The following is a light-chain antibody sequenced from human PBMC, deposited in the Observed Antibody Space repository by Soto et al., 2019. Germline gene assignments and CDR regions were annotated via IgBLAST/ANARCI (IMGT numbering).Light chain of an antibody. CDR2: GAS. J-gene: IGKJ2*01. CDR1: QSVSSTY. V-gene: IGKV3-20*01. CDR3: QPYGSPPLMYT. Sequence: ESVLTQSPGTLSLSPGERATLSCRASQSVSSTYLAWYQHKPGQPPRLLIYGASTRATGIPDRFSGSGSGTDFALTISRLETDDFAVYYCQPYGSPPLMYTFGQGTKLEI.